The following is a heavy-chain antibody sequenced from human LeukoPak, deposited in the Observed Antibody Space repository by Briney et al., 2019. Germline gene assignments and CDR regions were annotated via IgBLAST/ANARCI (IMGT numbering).Heavy chain of an antibody. J-gene: IGHJ4*02. CDR3: ARDNVEMATDFDY. CDR1: GGSFSGYH. D-gene: IGHD5-24*01. CDR2: INHSGST. Sequence: PSDTLSLTCAVYGGSFSGYHWSWIRQPPGKGLEWNGEINHSGSTNYNPSLKSRVTISVDTSKNQFSLKLSSVTAADTAVYYCARDNVEMATDFDYWGQGTLVTVSS. V-gene: IGHV4-34*01.